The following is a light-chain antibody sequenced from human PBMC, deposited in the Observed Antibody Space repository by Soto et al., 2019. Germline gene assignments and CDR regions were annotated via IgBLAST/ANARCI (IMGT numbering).Light chain of an antibody. CDR2: EVS. CDR3: SSYSSSSTYV. Sequence: QSVLTQPASVSGSPGQSITISCTGTSSDVGAYYSVSWYQQHPGKAPKLMIYEVSNRPSGVSNRFSGSKSGNTASLTISGLQAEDEADYYCSSYSSSSTYVFGTGTKGTVL. V-gene: IGLV2-14*01. CDR1: SSDVGAYYS. J-gene: IGLJ1*01.